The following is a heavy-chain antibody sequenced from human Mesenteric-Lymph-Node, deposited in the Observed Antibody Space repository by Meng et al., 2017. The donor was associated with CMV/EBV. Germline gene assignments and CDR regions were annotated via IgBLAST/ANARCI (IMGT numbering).Heavy chain of an antibody. J-gene: IGHJ4*02. Sequence: FSYWFGGWNRQPQGKGLEWIREVTPFGTTNYNPSLKSRVTISADTSKSQFSLKLTSMTAADTAVYYCAGHPRDFDFWGQGTLVTVSS. CDR2: VTPFGTT. CDR1: FSYWF. V-gene: IGHV4-34*01. CDR3: AGHPRDFDF.